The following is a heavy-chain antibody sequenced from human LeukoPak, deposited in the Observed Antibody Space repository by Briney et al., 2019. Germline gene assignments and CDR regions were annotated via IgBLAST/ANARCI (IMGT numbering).Heavy chain of an antibody. V-gene: IGHV3-21*01. Sequence: NPGGSLRLSCAASGFTFSSYSMNWVRQAPGKRLEWVSSISSSSSYIYYADSVKGRFTISRDNAKNSLYLQMNSLRAEDTAVYYCARGRFAVGAGCYFDYWGQGTLVTVSS. D-gene: IGHD1-26*01. CDR1: GFTFSSYS. CDR3: ARGRFAVGAGCYFDY. J-gene: IGHJ4*02. CDR2: ISSSSSYI.